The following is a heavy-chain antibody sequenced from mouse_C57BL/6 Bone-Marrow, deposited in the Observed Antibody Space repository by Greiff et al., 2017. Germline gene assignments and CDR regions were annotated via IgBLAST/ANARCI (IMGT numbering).Heavy chain of an antibody. J-gene: IGHJ3*01. CDR3: AREKLGAY. CDR1: GYTFTSYW. D-gene: IGHD4-1*01. V-gene: IGHV1-64*01. Sequence: QVQLQQPGAELVKPGASVTLSCKASGYTFTSYWMHWVKQRPGQGLEWIGMIPPNSGSTNYNEKFKSKATLTVDKSSSTAYMQLSSLTSEDAAVYYCAREKLGAYWGQGTLVTVSA. CDR2: IPPNSGST.